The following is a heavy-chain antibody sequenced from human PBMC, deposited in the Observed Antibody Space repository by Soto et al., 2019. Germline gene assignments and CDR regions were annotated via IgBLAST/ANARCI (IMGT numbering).Heavy chain of an antibody. CDR2: IYHSGST. CDR1: GGSISSSNW. J-gene: IGHJ3*02. V-gene: IGHV4-4*02. Sequence: QVQLQESGPGLVKPSGTLSLTCAVSGGSISSSNWWSWVRQPPGKGLEWIGEIYHSGSTNYNPSLKSRVTISVDKSKHQFSRKLSSVTAADTGVYYCAHVPEKHDAFDIWGQGTMVTVSS. CDR3: AHVPEKHDAFDI.